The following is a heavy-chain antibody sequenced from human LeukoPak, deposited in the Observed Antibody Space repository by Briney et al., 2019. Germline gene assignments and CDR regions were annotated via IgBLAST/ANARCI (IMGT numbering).Heavy chain of an antibody. CDR3: TSWADSGNYYRGDDY. V-gene: IGHV3-73*01. CDR1: GFTFSGSA. Sequence: GGSLRLSCAASGFTFSGSAIHWVRQASGKGLEWVGRIRSKANSYATAYAASVKGRFTISRADSKNTAYLQMNSLKTEDTAVYHCTSWADSGNYYRGDDYWGQGTLVTVSS. J-gene: IGHJ4*02. D-gene: IGHD3-10*01. CDR2: IRSKANSYAT.